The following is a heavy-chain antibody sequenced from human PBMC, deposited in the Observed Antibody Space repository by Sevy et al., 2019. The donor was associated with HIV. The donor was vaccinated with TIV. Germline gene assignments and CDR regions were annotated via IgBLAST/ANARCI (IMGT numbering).Heavy chain of an antibody. J-gene: IGHJ5*02. Sequence: GGSLRLSCAASGFTFSNAWMSWVRQAPGKGLEWVGRIKSKTDGGTTDYAATGKGRFTISRDDSKNTLYLQMNSLKTEDTAVYYCTTDSVGGALEWLSSTRYNWFDPWGQGTLVTVSS. V-gene: IGHV3-15*01. D-gene: IGHD3-3*01. CDR3: TTDSVGGALEWLSSTRYNWFDP. CDR2: IKSKTDGGTT. CDR1: GFTFSNAW.